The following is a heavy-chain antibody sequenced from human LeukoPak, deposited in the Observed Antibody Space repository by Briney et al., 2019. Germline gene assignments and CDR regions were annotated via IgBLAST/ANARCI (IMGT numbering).Heavy chain of an antibody. CDR2: ISSSGSTI. CDR1: GFSFSDDY. Sequence: GGSLRLSCAASGFSFSDDYMSWIRQAPGKGLEWVSYISSSGSTIYYADSVKGRFTTSRDNAKNSLYLQKNSLRAEDTAVYYCARDSPGFVNSGYWGQGTLVTVSS. V-gene: IGHV3-11*01. CDR3: ARDSPGFVNSGY. J-gene: IGHJ4*02. D-gene: IGHD3-22*01.